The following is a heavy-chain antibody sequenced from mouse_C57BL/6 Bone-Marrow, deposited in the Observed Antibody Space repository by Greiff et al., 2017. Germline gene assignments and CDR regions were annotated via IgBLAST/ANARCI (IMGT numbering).Heavy chain of an antibody. CDR3: TTVINTVVGV. V-gene: IGHV14-4*01. CDR1: GFNIKDDY. D-gene: IGHD1-1*01. CDR2: IDPENGDT. J-gene: IGHJ3*01. Sequence: EVQLQQSGAELVRPGASVKLSCTASGFNIKDDYMHWVKQRPEQGLEWIGWIDPENGDTEYASKFQGKATITADTSSNTAYLQLSSLTSEDTAVYYCTTVINTVVGVGGQGTLVTVSA.